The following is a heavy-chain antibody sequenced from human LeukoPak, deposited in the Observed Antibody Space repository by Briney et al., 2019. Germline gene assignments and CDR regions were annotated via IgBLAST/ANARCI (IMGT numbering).Heavy chain of an antibody. CDR2: TYDSGNT. CDR1: GGSISSHY. CDR3: AREVLQGSSQGMDV. D-gene: IGHD3-3*01. Sequence: SETLSLTCTVSGGSISSHYWTWVRQPPGKGLEWLGYTYDSGNTNYNPYLKSRLTISMDTSKNQFSLNLTSVNDADAAVYYCAREVLQGSSQGMDVWGKGTTVIVSS. J-gene: IGHJ6*04. V-gene: IGHV4-59*11.